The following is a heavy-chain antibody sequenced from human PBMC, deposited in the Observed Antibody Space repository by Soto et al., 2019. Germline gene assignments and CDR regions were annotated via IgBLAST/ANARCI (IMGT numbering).Heavy chain of an antibody. J-gene: IGHJ6*03. V-gene: IGHV4-59*08. D-gene: IGHD2-2*01. Sequence: SETLSLTCTVSGGSISSYYWSWIRQPPGKGLEWIGYIYYSGGTNYNPSLKSRVTISVDTSKNQFSLKLSSVTAADTAVYYCARRAYCSSTSCRGYYYYYMDVWGKGTTVTVSS. CDR2: IYYSGGT. CDR1: GGSISSYY. CDR3: ARRAYCSSTSCRGYYYYYMDV.